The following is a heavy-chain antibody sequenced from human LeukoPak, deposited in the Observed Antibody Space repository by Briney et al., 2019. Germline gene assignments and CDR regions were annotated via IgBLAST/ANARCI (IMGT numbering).Heavy chain of an antibody. CDR3: ARTYGSGSYSYYGMDV. CDR2: IYSGGST. D-gene: IGHD3-10*01. CDR1: GFSVSSNC. J-gene: IGHJ6*04. Sequence: GGSLRLSCAASGFSVSSNCMSWVRQAPGKGLEWVSVIYSGGSTYYADSVKGRFTISRDNSKNTLYLQMNSLRAEDTAVYYCARTYGSGSYSYYGMDVWGKGTTVTVSS. V-gene: IGHV3-53*01.